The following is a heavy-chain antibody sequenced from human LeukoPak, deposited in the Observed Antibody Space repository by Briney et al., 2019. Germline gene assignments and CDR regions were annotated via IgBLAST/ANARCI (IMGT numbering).Heavy chain of an antibody. CDR2: ISSRSTNV. CDR3: AREWDI. CDR1: GFTFSDYG. Sequence: GRSLRLSCVASGFTFSDYGMNWVRQPPGKGLEWLSHISSRSTNVYYRDSVKGRLTISRDNAQNLLYLQMNSLRVEDTAVYYCAREWDIWGQGTMVAVSS. V-gene: IGHV3-48*01. J-gene: IGHJ3*02.